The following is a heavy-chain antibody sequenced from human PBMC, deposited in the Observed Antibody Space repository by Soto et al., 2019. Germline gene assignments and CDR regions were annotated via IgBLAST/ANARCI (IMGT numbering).Heavy chain of an antibody. V-gene: IGHV3-23*01. CDR1: GFTFNNYA. Sequence: EVQLLESGGGLVQPGGSLRLSCTASGFTFNNYAMSWVRQAPGKGLEWVSIVTGSGSTTDYADSVKGRFTISRDKSKNTLFLQMNSLRAEDTAVYYCAKTGGSYWGFDHWGQGTLVTVSS. D-gene: IGHD1-26*01. J-gene: IGHJ4*02. CDR3: AKTGGSYWGFDH. CDR2: VTGSGSTT.